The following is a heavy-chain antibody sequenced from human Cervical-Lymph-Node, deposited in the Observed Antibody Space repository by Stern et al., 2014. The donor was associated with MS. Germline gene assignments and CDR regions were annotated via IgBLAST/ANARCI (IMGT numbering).Heavy chain of an antibody. CDR2: IDWDDDK. V-gene: IGHV2-70*01. Sequence: ESGPALVKPTQTLTLTCTFSGFSLSTSGMCVSWIRQPPGKALEWLALIDWDDDKYYSTSLKTRLTISKDTSKNQVVLTMTNMDPVDTATYYCARTLLYYYDSSGYYYFDYWGQGTLVTVSS. J-gene: IGHJ4*02. CDR1: GFSLSTSGMC. CDR3: ARTLLYYYDSSGYYYFDY. D-gene: IGHD3-22*01.